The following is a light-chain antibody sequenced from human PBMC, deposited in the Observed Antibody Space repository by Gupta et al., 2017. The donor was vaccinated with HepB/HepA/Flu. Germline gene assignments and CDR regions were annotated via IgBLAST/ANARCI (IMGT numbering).Light chain of an antibody. V-gene: IGLV3-1*01. Sequence: SYELTQPPSVSVSPGQTASITCSGDKLGHKYASWYQQKPGQSPMLVIYQDTKRPSGIPERFSGSNSGNTATLTISGTQAMDEADYYCQTWDSSAAVFGGGTKLT. CDR2: QDT. CDR3: QTWDSSAAV. J-gene: IGLJ2*01. CDR1: KLGHKY.